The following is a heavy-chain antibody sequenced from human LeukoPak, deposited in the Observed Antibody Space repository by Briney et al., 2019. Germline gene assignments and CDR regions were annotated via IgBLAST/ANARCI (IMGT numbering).Heavy chain of an antibody. D-gene: IGHD6-13*01. J-gene: IGHJ4*02. CDR1: GFTFSSYA. CDR3: AKYVEEPGYSSSEFDY. CDR2: ISGSGGST. V-gene: IGHV3-23*01. Sequence: TGGSLRLSCAASGFTFSSYAMSWVRQAPGKGLEWVSAISGSGGSTYYADSVKGRFTISRDNSKNTLYLQMNSLRAEDTAVYYCAKYVEEPGYSSSEFDYWGQGTLVTVSS.